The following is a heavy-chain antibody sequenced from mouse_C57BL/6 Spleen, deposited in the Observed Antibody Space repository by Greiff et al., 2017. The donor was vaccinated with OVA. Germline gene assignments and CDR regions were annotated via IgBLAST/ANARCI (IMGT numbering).Heavy chain of an antibody. CDR2: IYPGDGDT. J-gene: IGHJ2*01. V-gene: IGHV1-82*01. CDR3: AREEGGYLPYFDY. Sequence: QVQLQQSGPELVKPGASVKISCKASGYAFSSSWMNWVKQRPGKGLEWIGRIYPGDGDTNYNGKLKGKATLTADKYSSTAYRQLGILTSEDSAVYFCAREEGGYLPYFDYWGQGTTLTVSS. CDR1: GYAFSSSW. D-gene: IGHD5-1*01.